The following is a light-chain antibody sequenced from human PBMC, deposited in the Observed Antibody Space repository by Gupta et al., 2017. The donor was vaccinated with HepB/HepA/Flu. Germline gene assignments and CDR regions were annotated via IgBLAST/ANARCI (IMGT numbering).Light chain of an antibody. CDR3: QQFNDPKT. Sequence: DIQMTQSPSTLSASVGDRVTIACRASQSIDTRMAWYQQKPGKAPKLLIYWASHLKSGVPSRFSGSGSGTEFTLTINSLQPDDFATYYCQQFNDPKTFGQGTKVEVK. V-gene: IGKV1-5*03. CDR1: QSIDTR. J-gene: IGKJ1*01. CDR2: WAS.